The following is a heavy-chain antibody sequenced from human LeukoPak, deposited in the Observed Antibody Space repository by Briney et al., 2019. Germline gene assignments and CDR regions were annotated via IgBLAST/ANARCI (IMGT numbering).Heavy chain of an antibody. CDR3: AREPSVADLGGFQH. Sequence: SVKLSCKASGGTFSSYAISWVRQAPGQGLEWKGGIIPIFGTANYAQKFQGRVTITADESTSTAYMELSSLRSEDTAVYYCAREPSVADLGGFQHWGQGTLVTVSS. CDR1: GGTFSSYA. J-gene: IGHJ1*01. D-gene: IGHD6-19*01. V-gene: IGHV1-69*01. CDR2: IIPIFGTA.